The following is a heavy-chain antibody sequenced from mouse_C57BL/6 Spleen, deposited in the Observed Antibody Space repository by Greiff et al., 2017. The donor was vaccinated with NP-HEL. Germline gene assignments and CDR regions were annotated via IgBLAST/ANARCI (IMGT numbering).Heavy chain of an antibody. CDR1: GYTFSSYW. J-gene: IGHJ2*01. CDR3: ARSSHYNYFDY. CDR2: IDPSDSET. Sequence: QVQLQQPGAELVRPGSSVKLSCKASGYTFSSYWMHWVKQRPIQGLEWIGNIDPSDSETHYNQKFKDKATLTVDKSSSTAYMQLSSLTSEDSAVYYCARSSHYNYFDYWGQGTTLTVSS. D-gene: IGHD2-12*01. V-gene: IGHV1-52*01.